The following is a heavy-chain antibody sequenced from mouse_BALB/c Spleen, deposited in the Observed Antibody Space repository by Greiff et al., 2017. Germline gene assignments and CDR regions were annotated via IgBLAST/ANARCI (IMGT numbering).Heavy chain of an antibody. D-gene: IGHD3-1*01. CDR2: ISSGGSYT. CDR3: ARELGGNYFDY. J-gene: IGHJ2*01. Sequence: EVKLMESGGGLVKPGGSLKLSCAASGFTFSSYAMSWVRQSPEKRLEWVAEISSGGSYTYYPATVTGRFTISRDNAKNTLYLEMSSLRSEDTAMYYCARELGGNYFDYWGQGTTLTVSS. V-gene: IGHV5-9-4*01. CDR1: GFTFSSYA.